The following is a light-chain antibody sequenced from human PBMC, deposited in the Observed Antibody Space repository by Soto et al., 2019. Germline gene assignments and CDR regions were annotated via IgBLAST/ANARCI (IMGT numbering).Light chain of an antibody. V-gene: IGKV3-15*01. J-gene: IGKJ2*01. CDR2: GAS. CDR1: QSVSSN. Sequence: EIVMTQSPATLSVSPGERATLSCRASQSVSSNLAWYQQKPGQAPRLLIYGASTRATGIPARFSGSGSGTEFTLTISSLQPEDFAGYYCQQYNNWPPYTFGQGTKLEIK. CDR3: QQYNNWPPYT.